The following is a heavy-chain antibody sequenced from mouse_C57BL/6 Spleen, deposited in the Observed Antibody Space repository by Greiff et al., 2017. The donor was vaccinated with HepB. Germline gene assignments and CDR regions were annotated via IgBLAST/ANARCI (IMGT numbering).Heavy chain of an antibody. J-gene: IGHJ4*01. CDR3: TTRNYDYDGFYYAMDY. Sequence: EVQLQQSGAELVRPGASVKLSCTASGFNIKDYYMHWVKQRPEQGLEWIGRIDPEDGDTEYAPKFQGKATMTADTSSNTAYLQLGSLTSEDTAVYYCTTRNYDYDGFYYAMDYWGQGTSVTVSS. V-gene: IGHV14-1*01. CDR2: IDPEDGDT. D-gene: IGHD2-4*01. CDR1: GFNIKDYY.